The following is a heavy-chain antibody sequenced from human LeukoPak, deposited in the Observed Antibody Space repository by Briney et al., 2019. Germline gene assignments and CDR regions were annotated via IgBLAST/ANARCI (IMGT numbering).Heavy chain of an antibody. CDR2: INPNSGGT. CDR1: GYTFTGYY. V-gene: IGHV1-2*02. D-gene: IGHD4-17*01. CDR3: ARTTYGDYEVELDY. J-gene: IGHJ4*02. Sequence: ASVKVSCKASGYTFTGYYMHWVRQAPGQGLEWMGWINPNSGGTNYAQKFQGRVTMTRDTSISTAYMELSRLRSDDTAVYYCARTTYGDYEVELDYWGQGTLVTVSP.